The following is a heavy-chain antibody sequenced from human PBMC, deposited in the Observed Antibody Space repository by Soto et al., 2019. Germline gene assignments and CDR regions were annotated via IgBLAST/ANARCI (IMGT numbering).Heavy chain of an antibody. CDR2: ISSSSSYI. J-gene: IGHJ6*02. D-gene: IGHD3-3*01. CDR3: ARARYDFWIMDV. CDR1: GFTFSSYS. V-gene: IGHV3-21*01. Sequence: EVQLVESGGGLVKPGGSLRLSCAASGFTFSSYSMNWVRQAPGKGLEWVSSISSSSSYIYYADSVKGRFTISRDNAKNSLYLQMNSLRAEDTAVYYCARARYDFWIMDVWGQGTTVTVSS.